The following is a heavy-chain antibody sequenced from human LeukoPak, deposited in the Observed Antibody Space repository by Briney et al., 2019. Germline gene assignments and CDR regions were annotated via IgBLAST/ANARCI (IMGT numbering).Heavy chain of an antibody. CDR2: INPNSGGT. D-gene: IGHD3-10*01. V-gene: IGHV1-2*02. CDR3: ARDRWFGEFPDAFDI. CDR1: GYTFTGYY. Sequence: ASVKVSCKASGYTFTGYYMHWVRQAPGQGLEWMGWINPNSGGTNYAQKLQGRVTMTTDTSTSTAYMELRSLRSDDTAVYYCARDRWFGEFPDAFDIWGQGTMVTVSS. J-gene: IGHJ3*02.